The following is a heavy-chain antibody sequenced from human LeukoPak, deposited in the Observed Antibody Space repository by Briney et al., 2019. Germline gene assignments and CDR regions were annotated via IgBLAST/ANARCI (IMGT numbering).Heavy chain of an antibody. J-gene: IGHJ4*02. CDR2: IRSKAYGGTT. CDR3: TRDPVDIVATGEDY. Sequence: GGSLRLPCTASGFTFGDYAMSWFRQAPGKGLEWVGFIRSKAYGGTTEYAASVKGRFTISRDDSKSIAYLQMNSLKTEDTAVYYCTRDPVDIVATGEDYWGQGTLVTVSS. V-gene: IGHV3-49*03. CDR1: GFTFGDYA. D-gene: IGHD5-12*01.